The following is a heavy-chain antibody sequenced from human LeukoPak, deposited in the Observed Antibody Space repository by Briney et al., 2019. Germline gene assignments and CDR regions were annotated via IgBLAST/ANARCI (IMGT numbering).Heavy chain of an antibody. Sequence: GGSLRLSCAASGFTFSNYWMHWVRQAPGKGLVWVSRISSDESITSYADSVKGRFTISKDNAKNTLFLQMNGLRAEDTAVYYCARVSLSSGCLSNWGQGTLVTVSS. J-gene: IGHJ4*02. CDR2: ISSDESIT. D-gene: IGHD6-19*01. CDR3: ARVSLSSGCLSN. V-gene: IGHV3-74*01. CDR1: GFTFSNYW.